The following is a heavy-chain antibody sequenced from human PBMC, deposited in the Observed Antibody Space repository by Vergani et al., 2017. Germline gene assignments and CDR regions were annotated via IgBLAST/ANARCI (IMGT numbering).Heavy chain of an antibody. CDR2: IIPILGIA. D-gene: IGHD5-24*01. J-gene: IGHJ4*02. V-gene: IGHV1-69*02. Sequence: QVQLVQSGAEVKKPGSSVKVSCKASGGTFSSYTISWVRQAPGQGLEWMGRIIPILGIANYAQKFQGRVTITADKSTSTAYMELSSLRSEDTAVYYGARGPPRGMATINGGCDVDYWGQGTLVTVSS. CDR1: GGTFSSYT. CDR3: ARGPPRGMATINGGCDVDY.